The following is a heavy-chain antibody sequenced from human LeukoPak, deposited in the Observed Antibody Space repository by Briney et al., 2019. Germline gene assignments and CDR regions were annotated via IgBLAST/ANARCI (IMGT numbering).Heavy chain of an antibody. CDR2: ISYDGSNK. D-gene: IGHD1-26*01. J-gene: IGHJ4*02. V-gene: IGHV3-30-3*01. CDR3: ARDGALSSYYQYFDY. CDR1: GFPFSSYA. Sequence: GGSLRLSCAASGFPFSSYAVHWVRQAPGKGLEWVAVISYDGSNKYYADSMKGRFTISRDNSKSTLYLQMNSLRSEDTAVYYCARDGALSSYYQYFDYWGQGTLVTVSS.